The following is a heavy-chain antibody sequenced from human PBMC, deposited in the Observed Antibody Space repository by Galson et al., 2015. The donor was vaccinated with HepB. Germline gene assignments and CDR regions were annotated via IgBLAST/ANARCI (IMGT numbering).Heavy chain of an antibody. D-gene: IGHD3-22*01. CDR1: GFTFADYA. CDR2: ISWNSGSI. J-gene: IGHJ3*02. V-gene: IGHV3-9*01. CDR3: AKGRAYDSTTRDAFDI. Sequence: SLRLSCAASGFTFADYAMHWVRQAPGKGLEWVSGISWNSGSIGYADSVKGRSTISRDNAKNPLYLQMNSLRAEDTALYYCAKGRAYDSTTRDAFDIWGQGTMVTVSS.